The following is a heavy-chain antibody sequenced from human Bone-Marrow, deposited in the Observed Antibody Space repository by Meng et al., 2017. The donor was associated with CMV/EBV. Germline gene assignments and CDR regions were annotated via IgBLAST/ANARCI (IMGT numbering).Heavy chain of an antibody. CDR1: GYTFTSYY. Sequence: ASVKVSCKASGYTFTSYYMHWVRQATGQGLEWMGWMNPNSGNTGYAQKFQGRVTITRNTYISTAYMELSSLRSEDTAVYYCARGITPRSSSWEKDYYYYGMDVWGQGTTVTVSS. J-gene: IGHJ6*02. D-gene: IGHD6-13*01. CDR3: ARGITPRSSSWEKDYYYYGMDV. V-gene: IGHV1-8*03. CDR2: MNPNSGNT.